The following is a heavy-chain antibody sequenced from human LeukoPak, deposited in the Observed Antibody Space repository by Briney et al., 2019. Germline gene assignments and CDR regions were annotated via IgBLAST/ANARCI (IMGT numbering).Heavy chain of an antibody. V-gene: IGHV3-74*01. CDR2: IKPDGSRT. CDR3: ARENYWTMDV. Sequence: PGGSLRLSCAASGFTFSSYAMSWVRQAPGKGPMWVSFIKPDGSRTNYADSVKGRFIISRDNAKNTLYLQMYDLRAEDTAVYYCARENYWTMDVSGQGTTVTVSS. D-gene: IGHD1-1*01. CDR1: GFTFSSYA. J-gene: IGHJ6*02.